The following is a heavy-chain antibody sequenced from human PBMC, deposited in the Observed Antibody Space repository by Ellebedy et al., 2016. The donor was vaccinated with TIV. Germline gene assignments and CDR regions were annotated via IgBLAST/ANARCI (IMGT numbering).Heavy chain of an antibody. CDR1: GFSLSNSW. Sequence: GESLKISCAGSGFSLSNSWMSWVRQAPGKGLEWVANINQDGSTRNYVGSVRGRFTISRDDAKNSLFLQMNSLRPDDTAVYYCAKDSYSKGDYWGLGTLVTVSS. V-gene: IGHV3-7*01. D-gene: IGHD4-11*01. CDR3: AKDSYSKGDY. CDR2: INQDGSTR. J-gene: IGHJ4*02.